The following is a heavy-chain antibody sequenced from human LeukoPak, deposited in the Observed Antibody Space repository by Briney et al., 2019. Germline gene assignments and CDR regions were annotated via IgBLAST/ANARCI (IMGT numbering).Heavy chain of an antibody. J-gene: IGHJ4*02. CDR3: ARDLGGSGAEY. D-gene: IGHD3-10*01. CDR1: GFTVRSNY. Sequence: AGSLTRTGAAYGFTVRSNYMSWVRQAPGQGLEWVLDIYSGGSTYYADSVKGRFTISRDNSKNTLYLQMNSLRAEETAVYYCARDLGGSGAEYWGQGTLVTVSS. V-gene: IGHV3-66*02. CDR2: IYSGGST.